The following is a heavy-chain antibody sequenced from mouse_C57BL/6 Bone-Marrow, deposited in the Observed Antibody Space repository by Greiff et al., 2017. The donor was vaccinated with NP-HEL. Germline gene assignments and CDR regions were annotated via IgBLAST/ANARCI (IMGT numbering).Heavy chain of an antibody. V-gene: IGHV5-17*01. J-gene: IGHJ4*01. CDR3: ARNYYGRSYYYAMDY. D-gene: IGHD1-1*01. CDR1: GFTFSDYG. CDR2: ISSGSSTI. Sequence: DVMLVESGGGLVKPGGSLKLSCAASGFTFSDYGMHWVRQAPEKGLEWVAYISSGSSTIYYADTVKGRFTISRDNAKNTLFLQMTSLRSEDTAMYYCARNYYGRSYYYAMDYWGQGTSVTVSS.